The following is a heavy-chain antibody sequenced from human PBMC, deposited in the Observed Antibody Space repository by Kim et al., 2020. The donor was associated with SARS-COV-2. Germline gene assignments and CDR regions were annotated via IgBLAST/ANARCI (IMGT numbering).Heavy chain of an antibody. CDR1: GGSISSGGYY. D-gene: IGHD3-22*01. Sequence: SETLSLTCTVSGGSISSGGYYWSWIRQHPGKGLEWIGYIYYSGSTYYNPSLKSRVTISVDTSKNLFSLKLSSVTDADTAVYYCARDLVYYYDSSGYAPHLYFDLWGRGTLDTVSS. CDR2: IYYSGST. J-gene: IGHJ2*01. V-gene: IGHV4-31*03. CDR3: ARDLVYYYDSSGYAPHLYFDL.